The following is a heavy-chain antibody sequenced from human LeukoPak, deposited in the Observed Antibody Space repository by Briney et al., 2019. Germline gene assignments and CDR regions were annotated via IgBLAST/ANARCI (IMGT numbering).Heavy chain of an antibody. CDR3: ARGIQLWSTTDYYYGMDV. Sequence: ASVKVSCKASGYTFTSYDINWVRQATGQGLEWMGWMNPNSGNTGYAQKFQGRVTITADKSTSTAYMELSSLRSEDTAVYYCARGIQLWSTTDYYYGMDVWGQGTTVAVSS. J-gene: IGHJ6*02. CDR1: GYTFTSYD. D-gene: IGHD5-18*01. CDR2: MNPNSGNT. V-gene: IGHV1-8*01.